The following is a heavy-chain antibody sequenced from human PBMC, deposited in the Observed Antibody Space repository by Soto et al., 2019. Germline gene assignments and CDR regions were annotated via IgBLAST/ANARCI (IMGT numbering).Heavy chain of an antibody. CDR3: ARDKYSSSEGHYYYGMDV. Sequence: PGGSLRLSCAASGFTFSSYGMHWVRQAPGKGLEWVAVIWYDGSNEYYADSVKGRFTISRDNSKNTLYLQMNSLRAEDTAVYCCARDKYSSSEGHYYYGMDVWGQGTTVTVSS. V-gene: IGHV3-33*01. CDR1: GFTFSSYG. J-gene: IGHJ6*02. D-gene: IGHD6-19*01. CDR2: IWYDGSNE.